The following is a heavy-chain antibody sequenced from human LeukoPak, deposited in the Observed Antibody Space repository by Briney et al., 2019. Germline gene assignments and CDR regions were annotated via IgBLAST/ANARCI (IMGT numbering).Heavy chain of an antibody. V-gene: IGHV3-30*18. CDR3: AKGDTAMAYYYYYYMDV. CDR2: ISYDGSNK. Sequence: GVSLRLSCAASGFTFSSYGMHGVRQAPGKGLEGVAVISYDGSNKYYADSVKGRFTISRDNSKNTLYLQMNSLRAEDTAVYYCAKGDTAMAYYYYYYMDVWGKGTTVTVSS. CDR1: GFTFSSYG. D-gene: IGHD5-18*01. J-gene: IGHJ6*03.